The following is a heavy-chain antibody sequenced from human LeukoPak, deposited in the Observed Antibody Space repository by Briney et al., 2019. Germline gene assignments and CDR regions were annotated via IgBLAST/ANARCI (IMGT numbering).Heavy chain of an antibody. Sequence: GGSLRLSCAASGFTFADYAMTWVRQAPGKGLEWVSTISGSDDGTYYADSVRGRFTISGDNSKDTLYLQMKALRDEDTATYYCAKRGPIYSSTPGNYFGYWGQGTLVTVSS. J-gene: IGHJ4*02. D-gene: IGHD3-10*01. CDR3: AKRGPIYSSTPGNYFGY. CDR1: GFTFADYA. CDR2: ISGSDDGT. V-gene: IGHV3-23*01.